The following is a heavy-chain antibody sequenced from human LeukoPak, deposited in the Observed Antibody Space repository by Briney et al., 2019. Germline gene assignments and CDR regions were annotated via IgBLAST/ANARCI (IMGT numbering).Heavy chain of an antibody. CDR1: GFSVSNNY. CDR2: ISGSGGST. CDR3: AKPNYDFWSGYPGRY. D-gene: IGHD3-3*01. Sequence: GGSLRLSCAASGFSVSNNYMSWVRQAPGKGLEWVSAISGSGGSTYYADSVKGRFTISRDNSKNTLYLQMNSLRAEDTAVYYCAKPNYDFWSGYPGRYWGQGTLVTVSS. J-gene: IGHJ4*02. V-gene: IGHV3-23*01.